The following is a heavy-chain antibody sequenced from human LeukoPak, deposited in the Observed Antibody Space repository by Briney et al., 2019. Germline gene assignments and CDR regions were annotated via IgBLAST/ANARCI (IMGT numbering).Heavy chain of an antibody. J-gene: IGHJ4*02. D-gene: IGHD3-10*01. CDR2: IYYSGST. CDR3: ARVGKAMVRGANDY. V-gene: IGHV4-59*01. CDR1: GGSISSYY. Sequence: PSETLSLTCTVSGGSISSYYWSWIRQPPGKGLEWIGYIYYSGSTNYNPSLKSRVTISVDTSKNQFSLKLSSVTAADTAVYYCARVGKAMVRGANDYWGQGTLVTVSS.